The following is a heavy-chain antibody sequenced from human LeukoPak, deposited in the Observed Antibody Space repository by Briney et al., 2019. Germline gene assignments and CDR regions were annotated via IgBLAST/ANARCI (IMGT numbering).Heavy chain of an antibody. CDR3: ARSPSNYYGSGSHLYYYYYMDV. CDR2: ISAYNGNT. CDR1: GYTFTSYD. J-gene: IGHJ6*03. D-gene: IGHD3-10*01. Sequence: ASVKVSCKASGYTFTSYDINWVRQAPGQGLEWMGWISAYNGNTNYAQKLQGRVTMTTDTSTSTAYMELRSLRSDDTAVYYCARSPSNYYGSGSHLYYYYYMDVWGKGTTVTVSS. V-gene: IGHV1-18*01.